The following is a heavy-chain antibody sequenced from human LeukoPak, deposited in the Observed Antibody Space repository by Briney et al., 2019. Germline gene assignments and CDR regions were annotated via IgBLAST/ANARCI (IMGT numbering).Heavy chain of an antibody. V-gene: IGHV1-2*02. CDR1: GYTFTGYY. Sequence: HEASVKVSCKASGYTFTGYYMHWVRQAPGQGLEWMGWINPNSGGTNYAQKFQGRVTMTRDTSISTAYMELSRLRSDDTAVYYCARAHFYSSSSVDYWGQGTLVTVSS. CDR2: INPNSGGT. J-gene: IGHJ4*02. CDR3: ARAHFYSSSSVDY. D-gene: IGHD6-6*01.